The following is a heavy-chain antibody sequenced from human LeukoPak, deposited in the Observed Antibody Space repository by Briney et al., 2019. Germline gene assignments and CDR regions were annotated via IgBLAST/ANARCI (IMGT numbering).Heavy chain of an antibody. D-gene: IGHD3-10*01. CDR1: GGSFSGYY. CDR3: TRQERFGELLLPLDY. CDR2: INHSRST. Sequence: SETLSLTCAVYGGSFSGYYWNWIRQPPGKGLELIGEINHSRSTNYNPSLKSRVTISVDTSKNQFSLKLSSVTAADTAVYYCTRQERFGELLLPLDYWGQGTLVTVSS. V-gene: IGHV4-34*01. J-gene: IGHJ4*02.